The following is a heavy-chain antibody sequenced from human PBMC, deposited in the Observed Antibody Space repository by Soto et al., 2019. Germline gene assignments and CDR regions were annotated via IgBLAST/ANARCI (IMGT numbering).Heavy chain of an antibody. CDR1: GYTFSDYY. J-gene: IGHJ2*01. Sequence: QVQLVQSGAEVKKPGASVKVSCKASGYTFSDYYMHWVRQAPGQGLEWMGWINPNSGGTNYAPKFQGRVTMTRDTSIRPAYMELSRLRTDDTAVSYCVKEKAAADNWYVDLWGRGTLVTVSS. CDR3: VKEKAAADNWYVDL. V-gene: IGHV1-2*02. D-gene: IGHD6-13*01. CDR2: INPNSGGT.